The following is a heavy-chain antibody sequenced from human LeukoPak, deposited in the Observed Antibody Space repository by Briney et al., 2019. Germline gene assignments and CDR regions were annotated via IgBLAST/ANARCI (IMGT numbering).Heavy chain of an antibody. V-gene: IGHV4-38-2*02. D-gene: IGHD6-6*01. Sequence: SETLSLTCTVSTYSISSGYYWGWIRRPPGKGLEWIGSIYHSGSSYYNPSLKSRVTISVDTSKNQFSLKLRSVTAADTAVYHCARDLGIAARPDYWGQGTLVTVSS. CDR2: IYHSGSS. CDR1: TYSISSGYY. J-gene: IGHJ4*02. CDR3: ARDLGIAARPDY.